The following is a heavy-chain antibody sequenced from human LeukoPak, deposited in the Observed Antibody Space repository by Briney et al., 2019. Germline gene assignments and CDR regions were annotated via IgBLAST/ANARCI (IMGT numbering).Heavy chain of an antibody. CDR2: IIPIFGTA. CDR3: ARYTVTTYYYYYYGMDV. CDR1: GGTFSSYA. J-gene: IGHJ6*02. V-gene: IGHV1-69*13. D-gene: IGHD4-11*01. Sequence: SVKVSCKASGGTFSSYAISWVRQAPGQGLEWMGGIIPIFGTANYAQKFQGRVTITADESASTAYMELSSLRSEDTAVYYCARYTVTTYYYYYYGMDVWGQGTTVTVSS.